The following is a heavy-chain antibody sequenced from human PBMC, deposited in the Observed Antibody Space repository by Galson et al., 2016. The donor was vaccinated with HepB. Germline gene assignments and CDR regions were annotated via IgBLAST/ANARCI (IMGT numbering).Heavy chain of an antibody. CDR2: ISSSSSYT. CDR1: GFTFTSYS. J-gene: IGHJ6*02. V-gene: IGHV3-21*01. CDR3: ARDFGDYFTPWYYYFGMDV. Sequence: SLRLSCAASGFTFTSYSMNWVRQAPGQGLEWVSSISSSSSYTYYADSVKGRFTISRDNAKNSLYLQMNSLRAEDTAVYYCARDFGDYFTPWYYYFGMDVWGQGTTVTVSS. D-gene: IGHD4-17*01.